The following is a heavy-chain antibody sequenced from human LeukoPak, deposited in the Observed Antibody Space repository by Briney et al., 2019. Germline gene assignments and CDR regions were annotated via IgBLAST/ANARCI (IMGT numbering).Heavy chain of an antibody. Sequence: ASVKVSCKASGYTFTNYGITWVRKAPGQGLEGMGWFNTENGNTNYAERLQGRVTMTTDTSTRTAYMELRGLRSEDTAIYYCARNSHGYGSGWQQFNFDYWGQGTLVTVS. D-gene: IGHD6-19*01. CDR2: FNTENGNT. CDR1: GYTFTNYG. J-gene: IGHJ4*02. CDR3: ARNSHGYGSGWQQFNFDY. V-gene: IGHV1-18*01.